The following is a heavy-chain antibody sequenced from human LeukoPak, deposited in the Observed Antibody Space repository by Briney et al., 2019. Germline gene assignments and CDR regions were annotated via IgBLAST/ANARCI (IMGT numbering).Heavy chain of an antibody. CDR3: ARGDMYYYDSSGYLQYFDY. CDR2: INPSGGST. Sequence: ASVKVSCKASGYTFTSYYMHWVRQAPGQGLEWMGIINPSGGSTSYAQKFQGRVTMTRDMSTSTAYMELSSLRSEDTAVYYCARGDMYYYDSSGYLQYFDYWGQGTLVTVSS. CDR1: GYTFTSYY. D-gene: IGHD3-22*01. J-gene: IGHJ4*02. V-gene: IGHV1-46*01.